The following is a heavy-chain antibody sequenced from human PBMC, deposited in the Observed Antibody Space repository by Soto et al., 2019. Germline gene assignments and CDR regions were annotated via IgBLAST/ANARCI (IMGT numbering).Heavy chain of an antibody. V-gene: IGHV3-64*01. CDR1: GFTFSSYA. CDR2: ISSNGGST. Sequence: GGSLRLSCAASGFTFSSYAMHWVRQAPGKGLEYVSAISSNGGSTYYANSVKGRFTISRDNSKNTLYLQMGSLRAEDMAVYYCARDRLSSGWYGAFDIWGQGTMVTVSS. CDR3: ARDRLSSGWYGAFDI. D-gene: IGHD6-19*01. J-gene: IGHJ3*02.